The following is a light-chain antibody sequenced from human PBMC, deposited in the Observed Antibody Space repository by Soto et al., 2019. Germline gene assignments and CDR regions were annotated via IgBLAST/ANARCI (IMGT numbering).Light chain of an antibody. CDR1: SSNIGSNT. J-gene: IGLJ2*01. CDR2: SNN. Sequence: QPVLTQPPSASGTPGQRVTISCSGSSSNIGSNTVSWYQHLPGTAPKLLMYSNNQRPSGVPDRFSGSKSGTSASLVISGLQSEDEADYYCVAWDDSLNGVVFGGGTKVTVL. CDR3: VAWDDSLNGVV. V-gene: IGLV1-44*01.